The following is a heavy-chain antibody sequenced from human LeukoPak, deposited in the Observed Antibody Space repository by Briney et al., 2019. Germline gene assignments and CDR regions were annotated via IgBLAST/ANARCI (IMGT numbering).Heavy chain of an antibody. CDR1: GYTFTAYN. Sequence: ASVKVSCKASGYTFTAYNMHWVRQAPGQGLEWMGWMNPNSGGTNYAQKFEGRVTMTRDTSISTAYMELSRLRSDDTAVYYCARKVDFHDALDIWGQGTMVTVSS. CDR2: MNPNSGGT. J-gene: IGHJ3*02. CDR3: ARKVDFHDALDI. D-gene: IGHD3/OR15-3a*01. V-gene: IGHV1-2*02.